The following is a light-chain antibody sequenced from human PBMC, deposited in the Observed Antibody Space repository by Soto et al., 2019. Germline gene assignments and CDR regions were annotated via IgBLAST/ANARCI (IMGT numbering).Light chain of an antibody. CDR2: GNS. Sequence: QSVLTQPPSVSGAPGQRVTISCTGSSSNIGAGYDVHWYQQLPGTAPKLLIYGNSNRPSGVPDRFSGSKSGTSASLAITGLQAGDEADYYCRSYGSSLSVLFGGGTKVTVL. CDR3: RSYGSSLSVL. V-gene: IGLV1-40*01. J-gene: IGLJ2*01. CDR1: SSNIGAGYD.